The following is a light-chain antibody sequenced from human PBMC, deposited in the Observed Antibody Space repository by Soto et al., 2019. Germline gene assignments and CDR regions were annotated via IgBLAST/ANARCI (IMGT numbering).Light chain of an antibody. CDR1: SSDVGGYSF. V-gene: IGLV2-8*01. CDR2: DVT. J-gene: IGLJ2*01. Sequence: QSALTQPPSASGSPGQSVTISCTGTSSDVGGYSFVSWYQQHPGKAPKLMIYDVTKRPSGVPDRFSGSKSANTASLTVSGLHAEDEADYYCSSYAGSNIYVFGGGTQRPS. CDR3: SSYAGSNIYV.